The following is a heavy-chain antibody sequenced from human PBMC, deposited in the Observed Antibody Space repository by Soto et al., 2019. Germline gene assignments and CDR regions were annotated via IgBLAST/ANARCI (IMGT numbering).Heavy chain of an antibody. V-gene: IGHV3-30-3*01. CDR3: ARGSEYYDSSGYYPNFGY. Sequence: PGGSLRLSCAASGFTFSNYAMHWVRQAPGNGLEWVAVISFDGSNKYYADSVRGRLTISRDNSKNTLYLEVNSLRPEDTAVYYCARGSEYYDSSGYYPNFGYWGQGIVVTVSS. D-gene: IGHD3-22*01. CDR1: GFTFSNYA. J-gene: IGHJ4*02. CDR2: ISFDGSNK.